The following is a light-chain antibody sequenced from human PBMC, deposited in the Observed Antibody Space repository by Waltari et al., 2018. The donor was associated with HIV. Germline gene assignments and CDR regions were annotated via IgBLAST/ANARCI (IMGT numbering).Light chain of an antibody. J-gene: IGLJ3*02. CDR2: KDT. V-gene: IGLV3-25*03. CDR3: QSADSSGNWL. CDR1: ALSKQY. Sequence: SYELTQPPSVSVSPGQTARITCSGDALSKQYACWYQQKPGQAPVVVIYKDTRKSSGIPERFSGSTSGTTVTLTISGVQAEDEADYYCQSADSSGNWLFGGGTKLTVV.